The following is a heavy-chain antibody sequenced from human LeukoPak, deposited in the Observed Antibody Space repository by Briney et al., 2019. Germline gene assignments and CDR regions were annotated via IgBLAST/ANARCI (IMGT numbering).Heavy chain of an antibody. Sequence: GGSLRLSCAASGFTFSSYAMNWVRQAPGKGLEWVSAISGSGGTTYYADSVKGRFTISRDNSKNTLYLQMNNLRAEDTAVYYCARYSSSWYSPFDYWGQGTLVTVSS. CDR3: ARYSSSWYSPFDY. V-gene: IGHV3-23*01. CDR2: ISGSGGTT. D-gene: IGHD6-13*01. CDR1: GFTFSSYA. J-gene: IGHJ4*02.